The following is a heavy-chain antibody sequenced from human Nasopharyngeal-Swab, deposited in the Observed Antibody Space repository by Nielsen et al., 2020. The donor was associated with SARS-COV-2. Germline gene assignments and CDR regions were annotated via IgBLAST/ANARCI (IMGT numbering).Heavy chain of an antibody. CDR2: FDPEDGET. D-gene: IGHD3-3*01. CDR1: GYTLTELS. CDR3: ARRPTIFGVVTPSGLLGYYGMDV. V-gene: IGHV1-24*01. J-gene: IGHJ6*02. Sequence: ASVKVSCKVSGYTLTELSMHWVRQAPGKGLEWMGGFDPEDGETIYAQKFQGRVTMTEDTSTDTAYMELSSLRSEDTAVYYCARRPTIFGVVTPSGLLGYYGMDVWGQGTTVTVSS.